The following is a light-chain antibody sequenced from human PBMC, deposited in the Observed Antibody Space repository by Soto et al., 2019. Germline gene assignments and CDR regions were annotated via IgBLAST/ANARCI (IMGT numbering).Light chain of an antibody. CDR3: QVWDNSDKGI. Sequence: SYELTQSPSVSVAPGQTARITCGGYNFGSKGVHWYQQKPGQAPVMVVYDDSDRPSGIPERFSGSNSGNTTTLTISRVEAGDEADYYCQVWDNSDKGIFGTGTKLTVL. V-gene: IGLV3-21*02. CDR1: NFGSKG. J-gene: IGLJ1*01. CDR2: DDS.